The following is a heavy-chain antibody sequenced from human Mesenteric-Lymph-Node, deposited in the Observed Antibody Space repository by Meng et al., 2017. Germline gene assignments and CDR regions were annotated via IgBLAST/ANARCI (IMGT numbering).Heavy chain of an antibody. Sequence: GESLKIPRAAPGFSFNTHGIHWVRQAPGKGLEWVAVIWYDGKIEYYADSVKGRFTVSRDNSNNTMFLQMNSLRAEATAVYFCTRNLGPYCSNWAPDYWGQGTLVTVSS. CDR3: TRNLGPYCSNWAPDY. V-gene: IGHV3-33*01. CDR1: GFSFNTHG. J-gene: IGHJ4*02. CDR2: IWYDGKIE. D-gene: IGHD2-15*01.